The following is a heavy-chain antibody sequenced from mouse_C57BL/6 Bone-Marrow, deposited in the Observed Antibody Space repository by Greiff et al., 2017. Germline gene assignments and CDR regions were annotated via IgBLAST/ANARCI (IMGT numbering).Heavy chain of an antibody. CDR3: AREAGSYWYFDV. J-gene: IGHJ1*03. Sequence: QVQLQQPGAELVMPGASVKLSCKASGYTFTSYWMHWVKQRPGQGLEWIGEIDPSDSYTNSNQKFKGKSTLTVDKSSSTAYMQLSSLTSEDSAVYYCAREAGSYWYFDVWGTGTTVTVSS. V-gene: IGHV1-69*01. CDR1: GYTFTSYW. CDR2: IDPSDSYT.